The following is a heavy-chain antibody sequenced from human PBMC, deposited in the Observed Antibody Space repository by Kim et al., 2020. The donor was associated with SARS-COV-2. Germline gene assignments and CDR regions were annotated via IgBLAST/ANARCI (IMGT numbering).Heavy chain of an antibody. CDR2: IDPSDSYT. Sequence: GESLKISCKGSGYSFTSYWISWVRQMPGKGLEWMGRIDPSDSYTNYSPSFQGHVTISADKSISTAYLQWSSLKASDTAMYYCARHAPSSSWHDYWGQGTLVTVSS. J-gene: IGHJ4*02. CDR1: GYSFTSYW. D-gene: IGHD6-13*01. V-gene: IGHV5-10-1*01. CDR3: ARHAPSSSWHDY.